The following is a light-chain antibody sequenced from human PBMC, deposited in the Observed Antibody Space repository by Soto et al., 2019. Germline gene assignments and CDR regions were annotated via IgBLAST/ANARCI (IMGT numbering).Light chain of an antibody. CDR2: EVS. V-gene: IGLV2-8*01. CDR1: SSDVGGYNY. J-gene: IGLJ1*01. Sequence: SALAQPPSASASPGQSVTISCTGPSSDVGGYNYVSWYQQHPGKAPNLMIYEVSERPSGVPDRFSGSKSSNTASPTVSGLQAEDEADYYCSSYAGSNNFVFGTGTKVTVL. CDR3: SSYAGSNNFV.